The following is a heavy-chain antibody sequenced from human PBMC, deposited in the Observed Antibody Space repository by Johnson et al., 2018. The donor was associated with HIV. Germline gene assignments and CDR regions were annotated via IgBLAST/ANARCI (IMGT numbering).Heavy chain of an antibody. CDR3: TRDSGITGTTGDAFDI. CDR2: IHWHGGSP. D-gene: IGHD1-20*01. V-gene: IGHV3-20*04. Sequence: VHLVESGGGVVQPGRSLRLSCAASGFTFDDYGMSWVRQAPGKGLEWVSGIHWHGGSPGYADSVKGRFTISRDTATNSLYLQMNSLRAEDTALYYCTRDSGITGTTGDAFDIWGQGTTVTVSS. J-gene: IGHJ3*02. CDR1: GFTFDDYG.